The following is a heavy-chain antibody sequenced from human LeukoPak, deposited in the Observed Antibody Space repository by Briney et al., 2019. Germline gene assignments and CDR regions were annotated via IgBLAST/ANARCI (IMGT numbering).Heavy chain of an antibody. CDR3: PRAHCSGGTCYGNDAFDI. J-gene: IGHJ3*02. CDR2: IRSKTYGRTT. D-gene: IGHD2-15*01. CDR1: GFTFGDYA. V-gene: IGHV3-49*04. Sequence: GRSLRLSCTASGFTFGDYAMTWVRQAPGKGLGWIDFIRSKTYGRTTEYAASVKGRFTISRDDSKNIAYLQMNSLKTEDTAMYYCPRAHCSGGTCYGNDAFDIWGQGTMVTVSS.